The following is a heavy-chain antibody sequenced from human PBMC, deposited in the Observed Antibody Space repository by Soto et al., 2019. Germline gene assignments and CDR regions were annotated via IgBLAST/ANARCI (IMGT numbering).Heavy chain of an antibody. Sequence: QVQRVESGGGVVQPGRSLRLSCAASGFTFSSYVMHWVRQAPGKGLEWVAVISYDGSNKYYADSVKGRFTISRDNSKNTLYLQMNSLRAEDTAVYYCAKGTLWFGEPLYGMDVWGQGTTVTVSS. CDR1: GFTFSSYV. J-gene: IGHJ6*02. CDR3: AKGTLWFGEPLYGMDV. V-gene: IGHV3-30*18. D-gene: IGHD3-10*01. CDR2: ISYDGSNK.